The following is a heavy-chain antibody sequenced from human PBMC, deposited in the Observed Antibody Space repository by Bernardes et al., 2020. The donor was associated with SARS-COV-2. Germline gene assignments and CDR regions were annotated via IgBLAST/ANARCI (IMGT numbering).Heavy chain of an antibody. Sequence: SETLSLTCAVSGYSISSGYYWGWIRQPPGKGLEWIGSIYHSGSTYYNPSLKSRVTISVDTSKNQFSLKLSSVTAADTAVYYCARGATVTTEYYGMDVWGQGTTVTVSS. CDR2: IYHSGST. J-gene: IGHJ6*02. CDR3: ARGATVTTEYYGMDV. D-gene: IGHD4-4*01. CDR1: GYSISSGYY. V-gene: IGHV4-38-2*01.